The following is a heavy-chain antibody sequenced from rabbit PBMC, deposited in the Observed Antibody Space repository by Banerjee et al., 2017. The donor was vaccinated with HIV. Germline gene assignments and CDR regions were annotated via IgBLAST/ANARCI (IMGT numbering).Heavy chain of an antibody. V-gene: IGHV1S45*01. CDR3: ARERAGDAAYGYVGHDGFDP. CDR2: IDPVFRST. Sequence: QEQLEESGGDLVKPEGSLTLTCTASGFSFSSSYWISWVRQAPGRGLEWIGYIDPVFRSTSYPSWGNGRFTISSHNAQNTLYLQLNSLTAADTATYFCARERAGDAAYGYVGHDGFDPRGPGTLVTVS. J-gene: IGHJ2*01. CDR1: GFSFSSSYW. D-gene: IGHD6-1*01.